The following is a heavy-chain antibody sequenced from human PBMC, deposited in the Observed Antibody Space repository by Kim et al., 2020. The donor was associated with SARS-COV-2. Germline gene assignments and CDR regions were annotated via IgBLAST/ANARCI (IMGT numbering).Heavy chain of an antibody. CDR1: GFTFSSYS. Sequence: GGSLRLSCAASGFTFSSYSMNWVRQAPGKGLEWVSSISSSSSYIYYADSVKGRFTISRDNAKNSLYLQMNSLRAEDTAVYYCARDSRYDYVWGSYRRNGMDVWGQGTTVTVSS. J-gene: IGHJ6*02. V-gene: IGHV3-21*01. D-gene: IGHD3-16*02. CDR3: ARDSRYDYVWGSYRRNGMDV. CDR2: ISSSSSYI.